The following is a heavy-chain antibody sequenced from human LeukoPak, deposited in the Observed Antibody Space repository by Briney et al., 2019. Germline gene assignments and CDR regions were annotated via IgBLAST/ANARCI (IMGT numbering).Heavy chain of an antibody. CDR3: AKDDALIRFND. CDR2: IIGSGGIT. V-gene: IGHV3-23*01. D-gene: IGHD3-3*01. J-gene: IGHJ4*02. CDR1: GFTFSSYA. Sequence: GGSLRLSCAASGFTFSSYAMHWVRQAPGKGLEWVSGIIGSGGITYYADSVKGRFTISRDNSKNTLYLQIYSLRAGDTAVYYCAKDDALIRFNDWGQGTLVTVSS.